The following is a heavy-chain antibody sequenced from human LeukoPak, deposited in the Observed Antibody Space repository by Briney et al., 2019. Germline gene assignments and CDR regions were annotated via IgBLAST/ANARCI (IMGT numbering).Heavy chain of an antibody. CDR1: GYTFTYYY. CDR3: AREDVHYYDSSGYPPGFFDY. D-gene: IGHD3-22*01. V-gene: IGHV1-46*01. J-gene: IGHJ4*02. CDR2: INPSSGST. Sequence: ASVKVSCKASGYTFTYYYMHWVRQAPGQGLEWMGIINPSSGSTSYAQKFQGRVTMTRDTSTSTVYMDVSSLRSEDTAVYYCAREDVHYYDSSGYPPGFFDYWGQGTLVTVSS.